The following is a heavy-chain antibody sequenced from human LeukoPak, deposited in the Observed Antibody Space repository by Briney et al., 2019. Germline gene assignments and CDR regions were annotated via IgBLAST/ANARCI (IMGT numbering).Heavy chain of an antibody. CDR2: IIPIFGTA. D-gene: IGHD3-3*01. J-gene: IGHJ6*03. V-gene: IGHV1-69*05. Sequence: SVKVSCKASGGTFSSYAISWVRQAPGQGLEWMGGIIPIFGTANYAQKFQGRVTITTDESTSTAYMELSSLRSEDTAVYYCARGKRFLEPHLLNYYYYMDVWGKGTTVTVSS. CDR3: ARGKRFLEPHLLNYYYYMDV. CDR1: GGTFSSYA.